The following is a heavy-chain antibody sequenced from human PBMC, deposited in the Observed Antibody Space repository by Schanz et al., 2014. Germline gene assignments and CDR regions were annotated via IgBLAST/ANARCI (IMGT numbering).Heavy chain of an antibody. J-gene: IGHJ4*02. V-gene: IGHV3-11*01. CDR3: AREKRRTEVVLDH. Sequence: QVQLVESGGGLVKPGGSLRLSCTASGFTFSDYYMTWIRQAPGKGLEWVSYITSGSAKFYADSVKGRFTISRDNAKNSLYLQMNSLRAEDTAVYYCAREKRRTEVVLDHWGQGTLVTVS. CDR2: ITSGSAK. CDR1: GFTFSDYY.